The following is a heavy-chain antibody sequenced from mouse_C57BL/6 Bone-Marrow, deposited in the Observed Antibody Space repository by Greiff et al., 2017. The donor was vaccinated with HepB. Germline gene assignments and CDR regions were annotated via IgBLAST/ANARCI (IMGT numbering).Heavy chain of an antibody. CDR1: GYTFTSYG. Sequence: QLQQSGAELARPGASVKLSCKASGYTFTSYGISWVKQRTGQGLEWIGEIYPRSGNTYYNEKFKGKATLTADKSSSTAYMELRSLTSEDSADYFCARDPYYYGSRGFAYWGQGTLVTVSA. D-gene: IGHD1-1*01. J-gene: IGHJ3*01. CDR2: IYPRSGNT. CDR3: ARDPYYYGSRGFAY. V-gene: IGHV1-81*01.